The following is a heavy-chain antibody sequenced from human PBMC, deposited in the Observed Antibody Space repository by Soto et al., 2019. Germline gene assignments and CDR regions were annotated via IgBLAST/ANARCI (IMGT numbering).Heavy chain of an antibody. J-gene: IGHJ4*02. CDR1: GGSISSSSYY. Sequence: PSETLSLTCTVSGGSISSSSYYWGWIRQPPGKGLEWIGSIYYSGSTYYNPSLKSRVTISVDTSKNQFSLKLSSVTAADTAAYYCARPHYYDSSGYYMGDYWGQGTLVTVSS. D-gene: IGHD3-22*01. CDR3: ARPHYYDSSGYYMGDY. V-gene: IGHV4-39*01. CDR2: IYYSGST.